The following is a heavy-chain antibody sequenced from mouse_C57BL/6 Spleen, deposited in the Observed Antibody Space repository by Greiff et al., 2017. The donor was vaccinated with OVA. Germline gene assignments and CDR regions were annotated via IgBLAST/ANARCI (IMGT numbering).Heavy chain of an antibody. J-gene: IGHJ4*01. CDR2: IYPRSGNT. CDR3: ARIGSDYAMDD. Sequence: QVQLQQSGAELARPGASVKLSCKASGYTFTSYGISWVKQRTGQGLEWIGEIYPRSGNTYYNEKFKGKATLTADKSSSTAYMELRSLTSEDSAVDFCARIGSDYAMDDWGQGTSVTVSS. D-gene: IGHD1-1*01. CDR1: GYTFTSYG. V-gene: IGHV1-81*01.